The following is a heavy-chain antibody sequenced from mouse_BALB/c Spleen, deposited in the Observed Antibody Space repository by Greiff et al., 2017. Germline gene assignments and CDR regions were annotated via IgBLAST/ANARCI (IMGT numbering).Heavy chain of an antibody. Sequence: EVQRVESGGGLVQPGGSLKLSCAASGFTFSSYTMSWVRQTPEKRLEWVAYISNGGGSTYYPDTVKGRFTISRDNAKNTLYLQMSSLKSEDTAMYYCARHGVAMDYWGQGTSVTVSS. J-gene: IGHJ4*01. CDR1: GFTFSSYT. CDR2: ISNGGGST. V-gene: IGHV5-12-2*01. CDR3: ARHGVAMDY.